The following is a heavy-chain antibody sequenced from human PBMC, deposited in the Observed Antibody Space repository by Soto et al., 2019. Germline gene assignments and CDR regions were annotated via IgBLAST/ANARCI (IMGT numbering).Heavy chain of an antibody. D-gene: IGHD3-10*01. J-gene: IGHJ5*02. CDR3: AKDRYGSGSYYNGFDP. V-gene: IGHV3-30-3*01. Sequence: GGSLRLSCAASGFTFSSYAMHWVRQAPGKGLEWVAVISYDGSNKYYADSVKGRFTISRDNSKNTLYLQMNSLRAEDTAVYYCAKDRYGSGSYYNGFDPWGQGTLVTVSS. CDR2: ISYDGSNK. CDR1: GFTFSSYA.